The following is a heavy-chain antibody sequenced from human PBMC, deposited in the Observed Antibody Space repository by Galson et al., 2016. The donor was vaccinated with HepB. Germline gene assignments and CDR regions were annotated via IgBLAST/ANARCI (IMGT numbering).Heavy chain of an antibody. CDR3: AKDPSIGGYTYYHGMDV. V-gene: IGHV3-33*06. J-gene: IGHJ6*02. Sequence: SLRLSCAASGFSFNSYGMHWVRQAPDKGLEWVAFIWHDGSNKYYADPVKGRFTISRDNSKNTLYLQMNNLRAEDTAVYHCAKDPSIGGYTYYHGMDVWGQGTTVTVSS. CDR2: IWHDGSNK. D-gene: IGHD6-13*01. CDR1: GFSFNSYG.